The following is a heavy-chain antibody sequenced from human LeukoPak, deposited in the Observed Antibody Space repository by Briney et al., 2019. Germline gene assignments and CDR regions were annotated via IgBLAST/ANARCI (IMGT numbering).Heavy chain of an antibody. D-gene: IGHD1-26*01. V-gene: IGHV3-74*01. J-gene: IGHJ6*03. CDR1: GFTFSSFW. Sequence: GGSLRLSCAASGFTFSSFWMHWVRQAPGKGLVWVSRINSDGSSTSYADSVQGRFTISRDNAKNSLYLQMDSLRVEDTAVYYCARDPYSGNYGAYYYYYMDVWGKGTTVTISS. CDR2: INSDGSST. CDR3: ARDPYSGNYGAYYYYYMDV.